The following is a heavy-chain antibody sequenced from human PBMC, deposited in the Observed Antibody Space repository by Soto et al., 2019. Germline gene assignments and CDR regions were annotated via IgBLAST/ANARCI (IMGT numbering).Heavy chain of an antibody. D-gene: IGHD3-22*01. V-gene: IGHV4-30-4*01. CDR1: GGSISSGDYY. CDR3: ARVFNYYYDSSGYYYFGYFDL. CDR2: IYYSGST. Sequence: QVQLQESGPGLVKPSQTLSLTCTVSGGSISSGDYYWSWIRQPPGKGLEWIGYIYYSGSTYYNPSLKSRVTISVDTSKNQYSLKLSSVTAADTAVYYCARVFNYYYDSSGYYYFGYFDLWGRGTLVTVSS. J-gene: IGHJ2*01.